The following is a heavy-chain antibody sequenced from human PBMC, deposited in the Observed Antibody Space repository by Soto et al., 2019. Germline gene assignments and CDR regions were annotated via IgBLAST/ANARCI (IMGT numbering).Heavy chain of an antibody. D-gene: IGHD3-10*01. CDR1: GFTFSSYG. CDR3: AKDPAGSTLGFFDI. J-gene: IGHJ3*02. CDR2: ISYDGSNT. V-gene: IGHV3-30*18. Sequence: QVQLVESGGGVVQPGRSLRLSCAASGFTFSSYGMHWVRQAPGKGLEWVAVISYDGSNTYYADSVKGRFTFSRDNSKNALYLQMNGLSSEDTAVYYCAKDPAGSTLGFFDIWGQGTMVTVSS.